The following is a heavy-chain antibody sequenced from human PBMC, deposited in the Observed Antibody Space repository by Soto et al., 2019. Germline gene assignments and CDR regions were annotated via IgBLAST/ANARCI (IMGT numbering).Heavy chain of an antibody. J-gene: IGHJ3*02. CDR1: GYNFTNYS. D-gene: IGHD6-19*01. Sequence: GESLKISCKGSGYNFTNYSISWVRQMPGKGLEWMGRIDPSDSYTNYSPSFQGHVTISAGKSISTAYLQWSSLKASDTAMYYCARHGIAVAGTAFDIWGQGTMVTVSS. CDR2: IDPSDSYT. V-gene: IGHV5-10-1*01. CDR3: ARHGIAVAGTAFDI.